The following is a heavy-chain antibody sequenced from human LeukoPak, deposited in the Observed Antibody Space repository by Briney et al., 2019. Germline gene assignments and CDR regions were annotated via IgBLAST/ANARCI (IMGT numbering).Heavy chain of an antibody. CDR2: IYYSGST. CDR3: GGDSGGGLSRP. Sequence: SETLSLTCTVSGGSISSSSYYWGWIRQPPGKGLEWIGSIYYSGSTYYNPSLKSRVTISVDTSKNQFSLKLSSVTAADTAVYYCGGDSGGGLSRPWGQGTLVTVSS. CDR1: GGSISSSSYY. D-gene: IGHD3-10*01. J-gene: IGHJ5*02. V-gene: IGHV4-39*07.